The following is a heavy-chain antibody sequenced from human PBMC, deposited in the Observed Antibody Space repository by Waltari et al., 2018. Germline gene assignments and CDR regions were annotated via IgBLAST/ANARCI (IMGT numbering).Heavy chain of an antibody. CDR1: GFTVSSKY. V-gene: IGHV3-53*01. CDR2: INSGGDT. Sequence: EVQLVESGGGLIQPGGSLRLSCAASGFTVSSKYMSWVRQAPGKGLEWVSVINSGGDTHYADSVKGRFTISRDNSKNTVYLQMNTLRAEDTALYYCARDVTGYYYFDLWGRGTLVTVSS. CDR3: ARDVTGYYYFDL. J-gene: IGHJ2*01.